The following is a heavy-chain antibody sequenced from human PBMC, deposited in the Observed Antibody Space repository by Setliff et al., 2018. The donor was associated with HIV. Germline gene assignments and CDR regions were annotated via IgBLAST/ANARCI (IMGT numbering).Heavy chain of an antibody. V-gene: IGHV4-59*11. CDR3: ARDRGSSYYYYYYMDV. Sequence: PSETLSLTCTVSGGSISSHYWSWIRQPPGKGLEWIGYTYYSGSTNYNPSLKSRVTISVDTSKNQFSLKLSSVTVADPAVYYFARDRGSSYYYYYYMDVWGKGTTVTVSS. J-gene: IGHJ6*03. D-gene: IGHD6-6*01. CDR2: TYYSGST. CDR1: GGSISSHY.